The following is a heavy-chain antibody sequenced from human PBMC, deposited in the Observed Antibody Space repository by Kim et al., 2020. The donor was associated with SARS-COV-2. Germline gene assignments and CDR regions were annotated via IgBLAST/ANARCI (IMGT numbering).Heavy chain of an antibody. J-gene: IGHJ4*02. V-gene: IGHV1-8*01. CDR1: GYTFTSYD. Sequence: ASVKVSCKASGYTFTSYDINWVRQATGQGLEWMGWMNPNSGNTGYAQKFQGRVTMTRNTSISTAYMELSSLRSEDTAVYYCARGQSRITMIVVALYYFDYWGPGTLVTVSS. CDR3: ARGQSRITMIVVALYYFDY. D-gene: IGHD3-22*01. CDR2: MNPNSGNT.